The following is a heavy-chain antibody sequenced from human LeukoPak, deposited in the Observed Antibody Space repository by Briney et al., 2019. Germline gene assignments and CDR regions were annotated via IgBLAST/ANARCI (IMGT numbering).Heavy chain of an antibody. CDR1: GFTFSNYW. Sequence: GGSLRLSCAASGFTFSNYWMTWVRQAPGKGLEWVAHMKQNGREAYYVDSVKGRFTISRDNAKNSLFLQMNSLRVEDTAVYYCARDATYCLDCWGQGTLVTVSS. V-gene: IGHV3-7*03. CDR3: ARDATYCLDC. D-gene: IGHD1-26*01. CDR2: MKQNGREA. J-gene: IGHJ4*02.